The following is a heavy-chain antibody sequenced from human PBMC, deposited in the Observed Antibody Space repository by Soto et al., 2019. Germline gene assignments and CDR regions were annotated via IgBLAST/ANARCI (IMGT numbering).Heavy chain of an antibody. V-gene: IGHV3-30-3*01. Sequence: QVQLVESGGGVVQPGRSLRLSCAASGFTFSSYAMHWVRQAPGKGLEWVAVISYDGSNKYYAGSVKGRFTISRDNSKNTLYLQMNSLRAEDTAVYYCARWEVAVAGKFDYWGQGTLVTVSS. CDR2: ISYDGSNK. CDR1: GFTFSSYA. CDR3: ARWEVAVAGKFDY. D-gene: IGHD6-19*01. J-gene: IGHJ4*02.